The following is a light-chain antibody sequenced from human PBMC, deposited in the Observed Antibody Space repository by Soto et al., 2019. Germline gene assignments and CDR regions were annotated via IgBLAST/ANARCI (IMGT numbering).Light chain of an antibody. Sequence: DIVMTQSPLSLLVTPGEPASISCRSSQSLLHGTGYNYLDWYLQKPGQSPQLLIQLGSMRASGVPNRFSGSGSGTDFTLKISRVEAEDVGDYYCMHVQQTPFTFGPGTKVEI. J-gene: IGKJ3*01. CDR2: LGS. V-gene: IGKV2-28*01. CDR1: QSLLHGTGYNY. CDR3: MHVQQTPFT.